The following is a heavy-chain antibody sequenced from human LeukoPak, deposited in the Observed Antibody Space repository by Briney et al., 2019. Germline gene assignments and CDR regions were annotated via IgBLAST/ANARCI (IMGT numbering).Heavy chain of an antibody. J-gene: IGHJ4*02. V-gene: IGHV1-46*01. CDR1: GYTFTSYY. CDR2: INPSGDST. Sequence: VASVKVSCKASGYTFTSYYMHWVRQAPGQGLEWMAIINPSGDSTTYAQKLQGRITVTRDTSTSTAYMELSSLRSEDTAVYYCATAVAGLYWGQGTLVTVSS. CDR3: ATAVAGLY. D-gene: IGHD6-19*01.